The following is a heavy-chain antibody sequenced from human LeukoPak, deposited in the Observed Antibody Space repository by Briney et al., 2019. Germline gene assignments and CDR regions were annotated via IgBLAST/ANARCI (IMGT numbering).Heavy chain of an antibody. V-gene: IGHV3-23*01. J-gene: IGHJ4*02. Sequence: GGSLRLSCAASGFTFSSYGMNWVRQAPGKGLGWVSAISGSGGSTYYADSVKGRFTISRDNSKNTLYLQMNSLRAEDTAVYYCAKERESGIPTCFDYWGQGTLVTVSS. CDR1: GFTFSSYG. CDR3: AKERESGIPTCFDY. CDR2: ISGSGGST. D-gene: IGHD1-26*01.